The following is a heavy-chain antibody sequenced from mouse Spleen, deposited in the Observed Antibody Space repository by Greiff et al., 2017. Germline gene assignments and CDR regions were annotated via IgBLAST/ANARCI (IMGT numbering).Heavy chain of an antibody. CDR1: GYAFTNYL. CDR2: INPGSGGT. D-gene: IGHD2-14*01. Sequence: VQLQESGAELVRPGTSVKVSCKASGYAFTNYLIEWVKQRPGQGLEWIGVINPGSGGTNYNEKFKGKATLTADKSSSTAYMQLSSLTSDDSAVYFCARSRYRYDGGAMDYWGQGTSVTVSS. J-gene: IGHJ4*01. V-gene: IGHV1-54*01. CDR3: ARSRYRYDGGAMDY.